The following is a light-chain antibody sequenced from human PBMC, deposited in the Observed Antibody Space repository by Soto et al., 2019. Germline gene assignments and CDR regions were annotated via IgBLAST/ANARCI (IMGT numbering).Light chain of an antibody. CDR1: SSDVGTYTL. J-gene: IGLJ1*01. CDR2: ESD. CDR3: CSFAGTSYV. V-gene: IGLV2-23*01. Sequence: QSALTQPASVSGSPGQTITFACTGTSSDVGTYTLVSWYQQHPGKAPNLMIYESDKRPSGVSNRFSGSKSGNTASLTISGLQAEDEADYYCCSFAGTSYVFATGTKLTVL.